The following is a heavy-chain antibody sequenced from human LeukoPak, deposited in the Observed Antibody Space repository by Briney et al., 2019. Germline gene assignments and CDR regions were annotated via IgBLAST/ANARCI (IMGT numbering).Heavy chain of an antibody. V-gene: IGHV5-51*01. D-gene: IGHD2-2*02. J-gene: IGHJ4*02. CDR2: IYPGDSDT. CDR1: GSTVSNNY. Sequence: GGSLRLSCEASGSTVSNNYMSWVRQMPGKGLEWMGIIYPGDSDTRYNPSFQGQVTISADKSISTAYLQWYSLEASDTAVYYCAIAGDSSTSCYRCFDYWGQGTLVTVSS. CDR3: AIAGDSSTSCYRCFDY.